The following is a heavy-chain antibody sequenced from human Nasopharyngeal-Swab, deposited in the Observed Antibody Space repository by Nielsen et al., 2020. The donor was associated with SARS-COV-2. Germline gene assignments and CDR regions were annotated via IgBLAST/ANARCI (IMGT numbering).Heavy chain of an antibody. CDR3: AREYCGGGSCYGNYGMDV. V-gene: IGHV1-69*04. CDR1: GGTFSSYA. D-gene: IGHD2-15*01. CDR2: IIPILGIA. Sequence: SVKVSCKASGGTFSSYAISWVRQAPGQGLEWMGRIIPILGIANYAQKFQGRVTITADKSTSTAYMELSSLRSEDTAVYYCAREYCGGGSCYGNYGMDVWGQGTTVTVSS. J-gene: IGHJ6*02.